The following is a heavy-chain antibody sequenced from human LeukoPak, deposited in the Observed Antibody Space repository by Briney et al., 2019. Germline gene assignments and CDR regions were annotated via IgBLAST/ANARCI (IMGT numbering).Heavy chain of an antibody. D-gene: IGHD2/OR15-2a*01. J-gene: IGHJ4*02. Sequence: GGSLRLSCAASGFTFSTYTMNWVRQAPGKGLEWVSSISSSSSYIYYADSVKGRFTISRDNAKNSLYLQMNSLRAEDTAVYYCAVIQKPDYFDYWGQGTLVTVSS. CDR1: GFTFSTYT. CDR3: AVIQKPDYFDY. CDR2: ISSSSSYI. V-gene: IGHV3-21*01.